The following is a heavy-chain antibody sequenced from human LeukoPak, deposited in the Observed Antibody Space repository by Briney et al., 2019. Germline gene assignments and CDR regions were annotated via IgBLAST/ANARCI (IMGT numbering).Heavy chain of an antibody. CDR2: ISAYNGNT. CDR1: GYTFTSYG. J-gene: IGHJ4*02. D-gene: IGHD6-13*01. V-gene: IGHV1-18*04. Sequence: EASVKVSCKASGYTFTSYGISWVRQAPGQGLXXXXWISAYNGNTNYAQKLQGRVTMTTDTSTSTAYVELRSLRSDDTAVYYCAGEGGGSSSWYYWGQGTLVTVSS. CDR3: AGEGGGSSSWYY.